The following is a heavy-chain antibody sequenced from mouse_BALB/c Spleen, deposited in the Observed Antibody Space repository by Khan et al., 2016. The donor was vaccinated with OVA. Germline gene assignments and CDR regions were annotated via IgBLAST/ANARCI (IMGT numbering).Heavy chain of an antibody. V-gene: IGHV5-6-4*01. CDR1: GFSFTSYT. J-gene: IGHJ1*01. CDR2: ISSGSTYT. Sequence: EVELVESGGGLVRPGGSLKLSCAASGFSFTSYTMSWVRQTPEKRLEWVATISSGSTYTYYPDSVKGRFTISRDNAKNTLYLQMSSLKSEDTAMYYCTRDGNYAHWYCDGWGAGTTVTVAS. D-gene: IGHD2-1*01. CDR3: TRDGNYAHWYCDG.